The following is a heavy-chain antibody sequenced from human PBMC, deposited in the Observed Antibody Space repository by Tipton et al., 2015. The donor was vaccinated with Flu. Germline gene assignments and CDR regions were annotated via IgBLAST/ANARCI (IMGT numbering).Heavy chain of an antibody. CDR2: IKEDGSEK. CDR3: ARDRIVVGTDGPGHDY. J-gene: IGHJ4*02. D-gene: IGHD2-21*02. CDR1: GFTFSSDWMAWVRQAAGFTFSSHW. V-gene: IGHV3-7*01. Sequence: VQLVQSGGGLVQPGGSLRLSCAASGFTFSSDWMAWVRQAAGFTFSSHWMAWVRQAPGRGLEWVASIKEDGSEKYYVDSVKGRFTISRDNAKNSLYLQMNSLRAEDTAVYYCARDRIVVGTDGPGHDYWGQGTLVTVSS.